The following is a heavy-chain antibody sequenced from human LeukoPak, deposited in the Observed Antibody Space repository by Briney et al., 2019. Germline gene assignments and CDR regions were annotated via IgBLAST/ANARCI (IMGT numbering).Heavy chain of an antibody. D-gene: IGHD3-10*01. CDR3: AKDRGAAQGAFDI. J-gene: IGHJ3*02. CDR2: IWYDGSNK. CDR1: GFTFSSYG. V-gene: IGHV3-33*06. Sequence: HPGGSLRLSCAAPGFTFSSYGMHWVRQAPGKGLEWVAVIWYDGSNKYYADSVKGRFTISRDNPKNTLYLQMNSLRAEDTAVYYCAKDRGAAQGAFDIWGQGIMVTVSS.